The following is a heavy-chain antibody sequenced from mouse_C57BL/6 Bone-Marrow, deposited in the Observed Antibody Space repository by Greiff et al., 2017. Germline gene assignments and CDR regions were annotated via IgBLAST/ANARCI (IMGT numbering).Heavy chain of an antibody. CDR1: YFAFMASA. Sequence: LQQSGAELVRPGSSVKLSCKDSYFAFMASAMHWVKQRPGHGLEWIGSFTMYSDATEYSEKFKGKATLTANTSSSTAYLELSSLTSEDSAVYYCARGYYGKDYAMDYWGQGTSVTVSS. CDR3: ARGYYGKDYAMDY. J-gene: IGHJ4*01. V-gene: IGHV1-49*01. D-gene: IGHD1-1*01. CDR2: FTMYSDAT.